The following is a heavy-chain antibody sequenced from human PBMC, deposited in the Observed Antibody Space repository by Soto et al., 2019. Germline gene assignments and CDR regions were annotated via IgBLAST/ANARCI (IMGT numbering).Heavy chain of an antibody. CDR3: ARAEGSEFYGDNAIDY. CDR1: GGSISSYY. D-gene: IGHD4-17*01. Sequence: PSETLSLTCSVSGGSISSYYWSWIRQPPGKGLEWIGYIYNSGSTNYNPSLKSRVTISVDTSKNQFSLKVTSVTAADTAVYYCARAEGSEFYGDNAIDYWGQGTLVTASS. V-gene: IGHV4-59*01. CDR2: IYNSGST. J-gene: IGHJ4*02.